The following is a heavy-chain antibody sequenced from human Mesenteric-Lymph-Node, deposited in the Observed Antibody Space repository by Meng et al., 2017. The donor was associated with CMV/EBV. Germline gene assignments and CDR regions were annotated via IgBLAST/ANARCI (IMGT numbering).Heavy chain of an antibody. CDR1: GWSFSGYY. J-gene: IGHJ4*02. Sequence: QVQLPQGGAGLLKPSETLSVTCAVYGWSFSGYYWNWIRQSPEKGLEWIGEINHSGSTTYNPSFTSRIIISVDTSTNQISLNMSSVTAADTAVYYCARGSSYDILTGYFDYWGQGALVTVSS. V-gene: IGHV4-34*01. D-gene: IGHD3-9*01. CDR3: ARGSSYDILTGYFDY. CDR2: INHSGST.